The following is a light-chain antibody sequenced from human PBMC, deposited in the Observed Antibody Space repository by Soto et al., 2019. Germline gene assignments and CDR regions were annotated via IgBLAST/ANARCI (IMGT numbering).Light chain of an antibody. CDR3: QQYNSFPLT. V-gene: IGKV1-5*03. J-gene: IGKJ3*01. CDR2: KAS. CDR1: QTISSW. Sequence: DIQMTQSPSTLSASVGDKVTITCRASQTISSWLAWYQQKPGKAPNLLIYKASSLGSGVPSRFSGSGSGTEFTLTISSLQPDDFATYYCQQYNSFPLTFGPGTKVEIK.